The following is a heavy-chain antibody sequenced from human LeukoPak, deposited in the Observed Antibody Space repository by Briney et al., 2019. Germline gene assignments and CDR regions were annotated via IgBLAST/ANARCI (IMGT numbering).Heavy chain of an antibody. V-gene: IGHV4-59*01. J-gene: IGHJ4*02. CDR1: GGSISSYY. CDR2: IYYSGST. CDR3: ARVRILGVVIFDY. D-gene: IGHD3-3*01. Sequence: PSETLSLTCTVSGGSISSYYCSWLRQPPGKGLEWIGYIYYSGSTNYNPSLKSRVTISVDTSKNQFSLKLTSVTAADTAVYYCARVRILGVVIFDYWGQGTLVTVSS.